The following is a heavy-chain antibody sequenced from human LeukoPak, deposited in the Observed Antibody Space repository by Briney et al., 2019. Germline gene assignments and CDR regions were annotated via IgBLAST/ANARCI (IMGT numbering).Heavy chain of an antibody. J-gene: IGHJ6*02. CDR3: AREGHGLYYYYGMDV. V-gene: IGHV3-74*01. CDR1: GFTFSSYW. CDR2: INSDGSST. Sequence: GGSLSLSCAASGFTFSSYWMHWVRQAPGKGLVWVSRINSDGSSTSYADSVKGRFTISRDNAKNTLYLQMNSLRAEDTAVYHCAREGHGLYYYYGMDVWGQGTTVTVSS. D-gene: IGHD6-19*01.